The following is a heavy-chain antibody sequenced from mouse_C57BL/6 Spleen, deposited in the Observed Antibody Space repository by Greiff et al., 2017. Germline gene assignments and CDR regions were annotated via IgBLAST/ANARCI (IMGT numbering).Heavy chain of an antibody. CDR1: GYTFTSYW. Sequence: QVQLQQPGAELVKPGASVKLSCKASGYTFTSYWMQWVKQRPGQGLEWIGEIDPSDSYTNYNQKFKGKATLTVDTSSSTAYIQLSSLTSEDSAVYYCARQDYYGSSSYAMDYWGQGTSVTVSS. CDR3: ARQDYYGSSSYAMDY. V-gene: IGHV1-50*01. D-gene: IGHD1-1*01. J-gene: IGHJ4*01. CDR2: IDPSDSYT.